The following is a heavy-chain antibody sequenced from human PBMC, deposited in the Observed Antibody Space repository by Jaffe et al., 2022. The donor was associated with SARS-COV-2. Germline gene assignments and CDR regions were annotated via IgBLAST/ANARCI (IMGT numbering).Heavy chain of an antibody. CDR2: ISYDGSNK. Sequence: QVQLVESGGGVVQPGRSLRLSCAASGFTFSSYGMHWVRQAPGKGLEWVAVISYDGSNKYYADSVKGRFTISRDNSKNTLYLQMNSLRAEDTAVYYCARGIAATGGMDVWGQGTTVTVSS. D-gene: IGHD6-13*01. CDR1: GFTFSSYG. CDR3: ARGIAATGGMDV. V-gene: IGHV3-30*03. J-gene: IGHJ6*02.